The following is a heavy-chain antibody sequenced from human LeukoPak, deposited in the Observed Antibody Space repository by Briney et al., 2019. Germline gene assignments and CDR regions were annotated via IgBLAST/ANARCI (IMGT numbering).Heavy chain of an antibody. CDR1: GYTFTSYY. V-gene: IGHV1-46*01. Sequence: GASVKVSCKASGYTFTSYYMHWVRQAPGQGLEWMGIINPSGGSTSYAQKFQGRVTMTRDTSTSTVYMELSSLRSEDTAVYYCARVAYGDYVRENWFDPWGQGTLVTVSS. D-gene: IGHD4-17*01. J-gene: IGHJ5*02. CDR3: ARVAYGDYVRENWFDP. CDR2: INPSGGST.